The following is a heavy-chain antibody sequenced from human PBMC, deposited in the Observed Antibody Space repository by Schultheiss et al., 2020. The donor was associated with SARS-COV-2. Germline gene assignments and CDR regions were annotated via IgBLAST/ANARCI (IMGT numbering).Heavy chain of an antibody. D-gene: IGHD4-17*01. CDR3: ARDGLRTTVTFDL. CDR1: GGTFSSYA. Sequence: SVKVSCKVSGGTFSSYAISWVRQAPGQGLEWMGGIIPIFGTANYAQKFQGRVTVTADKSTSTAYMELRSLRSDDTAVYYCARDGLRTTVTFDLWGRGTLVTVSS. J-gene: IGHJ2*01. V-gene: IGHV1-69*06. CDR2: IIPIFGTA.